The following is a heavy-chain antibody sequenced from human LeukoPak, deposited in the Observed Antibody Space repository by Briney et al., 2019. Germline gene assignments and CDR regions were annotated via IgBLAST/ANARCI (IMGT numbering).Heavy chain of an antibody. CDR2: LYGDGTT. Sequence: GGSLRLSCEGSGFTVNTNYMNWVRQGPGKGLEWVSILYGDGTTYYADSVKGRYTISRDNSKNTLYLQVNSLRPEDTAVYSCARGKQQLDYFSYYGLDVWGQGTTVTVSS. V-gene: IGHV3-66*02. CDR1: GFTVNTNY. D-gene: IGHD6-13*01. J-gene: IGHJ6*02. CDR3: ARGKQQLDYFSYYGLDV.